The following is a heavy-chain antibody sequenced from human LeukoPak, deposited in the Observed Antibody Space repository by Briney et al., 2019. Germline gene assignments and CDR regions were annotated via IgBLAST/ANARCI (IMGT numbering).Heavy chain of an antibody. CDR2: MNPNSGNT. CDR1: GYTFTSYD. Sequence: ASVKVSCKASGYTFTSYDINWVRQATGQGLEWMGWMNPNSGNTGYAQKFQGRVTITRNTSISTAYMELSSLRSEDTAVYYCARGRGYYDSSGYYYYMDVWGKGTTVTVSS. J-gene: IGHJ6*03. V-gene: IGHV1-8*03. D-gene: IGHD3-22*01. CDR3: ARGRGYYDSSGYYYYMDV.